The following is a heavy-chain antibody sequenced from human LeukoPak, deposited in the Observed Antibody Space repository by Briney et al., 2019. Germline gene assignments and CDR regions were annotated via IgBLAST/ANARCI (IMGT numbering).Heavy chain of an antibody. CDR3: AKGIAVADFDY. CDR2: ISYDGSIK. V-gene: IGHV3-30*18. D-gene: IGHD6-19*01. CDR1: GFSFSSYG. Sequence: GGSLRLSCAASGFSFSSYGMHWVRQAPGKGLEWVAVISYDGSIKYYADSVKGRFTISRDNSKNTLYLQMNSLRAEDTAVYYCAKGIAVADFDYWGQGTLVTVSS. J-gene: IGHJ4*02.